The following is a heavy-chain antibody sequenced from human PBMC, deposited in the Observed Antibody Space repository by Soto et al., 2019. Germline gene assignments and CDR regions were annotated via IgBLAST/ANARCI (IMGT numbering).Heavy chain of an antibody. CDR1: GFTFSSYA. D-gene: IGHD6-25*01. J-gene: IGHJ4*02. V-gene: IGHV3-30-3*01. CDR2: ISYDGSNK. CDR3: AREVEERLDY. Sequence: ESGGGVVQPGRSLRLSCAASGFTFSSYAMHWVRQAPGKGLEWVAVISYDGSNKYYADSVKGRFTISRDNSKNTLYLQMNSLRAEDTAVYYCAREVEERLDYWGQGTLVTVSS.